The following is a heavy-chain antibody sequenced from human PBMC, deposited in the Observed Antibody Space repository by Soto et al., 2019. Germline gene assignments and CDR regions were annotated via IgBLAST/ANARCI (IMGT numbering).Heavy chain of an antibody. CDR2: IWYDGSHK. J-gene: IGHJ4*02. Sequence: QVQLVESGGGVVQPGRSLRLSCAASGFTFSTYGMHWVRQAPGTGLEWVAVIWYDGSHKDYADSVKGRFTISRDNSKNTLYLQMNSLRVEDTVVYYCARAVGPFDYWCQGTLVAVSS. V-gene: IGHV3-33*01. CDR1: GFTFSTYG. D-gene: IGHD1-26*01. CDR3: ARAVGPFDY.